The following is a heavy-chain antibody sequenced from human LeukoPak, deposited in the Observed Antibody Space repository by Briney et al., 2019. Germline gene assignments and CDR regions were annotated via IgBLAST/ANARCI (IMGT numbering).Heavy chain of an antibody. CDR3: ARKDIAVAGDAFDI. Sequence: GESLKISCRGSGYSFTSYWISWVRQMPGEGLEWMGRIDPSDSYTNYSPSFQGHVTISADKSISTAYLQWSSLKASDTAMYYCARKDIAVAGDAFDIWGQGTMVTVSS. D-gene: IGHD6-19*01. V-gene: IGHV5-10-1*01. CDR2: IDPSDSYT. CDR1: GYSFTSYW. J-gene: IGHJ3*02.